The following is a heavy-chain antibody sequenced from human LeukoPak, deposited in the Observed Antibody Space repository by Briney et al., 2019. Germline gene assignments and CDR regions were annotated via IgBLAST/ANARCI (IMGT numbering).Heavy chain of an antibody. V-gene: IGHV3-30*04. J-gene: IGHJ4*02. Sequence: GGSLRLSCAASGFTFSTYPMHWVRQAPGKGLEWVAVVADDGKDKHYVESVKGRFTISRDNSKNTLYLQMNSLRVEDTAVYYCARDRHIAGAGYYFDYWGQGTLVTVSS. CDR3: ARDRHIAGAGYYFDY. CDR2: VADDGKDK. D-gene: IGHD6-19*01. CDR1: GFTFSTYP.